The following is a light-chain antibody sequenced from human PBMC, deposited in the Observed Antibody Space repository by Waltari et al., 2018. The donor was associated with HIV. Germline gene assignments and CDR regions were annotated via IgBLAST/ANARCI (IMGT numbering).Light chain of an antibody. Sequence: QSVLTQPPPVSGTPGQMVTISCSWTSSNIGDNPVSWYRQLPGTAPKLLIYTNRQRPSGVPARVSGSKSGTSASLAISGLQSEDEANYYCVTWDDNLNGPVFGGGTRLTVL. J-gene: IGLJ2*01. V-gene: IGLV1-44*01. CDR3: VTWDDNLNGPV. CDR1: SSNIGDNP. CDR2: TNR.